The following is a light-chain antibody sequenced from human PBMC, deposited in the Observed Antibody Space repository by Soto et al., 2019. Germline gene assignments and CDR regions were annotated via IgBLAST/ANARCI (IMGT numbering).Light chain of an antibody. CDR1: STDIGGYRY. Sequence: QSALTQPASVSGSPGQSITISCTGTSTDIGGYRYVSWYQQHPGKVPKLIIYEVNNRPSGVSDRFSGSKSDNTASLTISGLQAEDEADYYRSSYRTISTLVFGGGTKVTVL. CDR3: SSYRTISTLV. J-gene: IGLJ3*02. CDR2: EVN. V-gene: IGLV2-14*01.